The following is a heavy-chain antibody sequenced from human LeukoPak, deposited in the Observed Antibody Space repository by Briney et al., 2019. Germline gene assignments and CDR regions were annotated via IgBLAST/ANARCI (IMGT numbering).Heavy chain of an antibody. CDR2: INWNGGST. CDR3: ARARGSTYYYYMDV. J-gene: IGHJ6*03. CDR1: GFTFDDYG. D-gene: IGHD3-10*01. Sequence: PGGSLRLSCAASGFTFDDYGMSWVRQAPGKGLGWVSGINWNGGSTGYADSVKGRFTISRDNAKNSLYLQMNSLRAEDTALYYCARARGSTYYYYMDVWGKGTTVTVSS. V-gene: IGHV3-20*04.